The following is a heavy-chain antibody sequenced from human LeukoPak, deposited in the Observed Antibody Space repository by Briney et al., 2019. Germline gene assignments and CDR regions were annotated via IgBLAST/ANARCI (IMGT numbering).Heavy chain of an antibody. CDR1: GFTFSSYA. J-gene: IGHJ3*02. D-gene: IGHD1-14*01. CDR3: AKDRIFLPDAFDI. V-gene: IGHV3-23*01. CDR2: ISGSGGST. Sequence: GGSLRLSCAASGFTFSSYAMSWVRQAPGKGLEWVSAISGSGGSTYYADSVKGRFTISRDNSKNTLYLQMNSLKAEDTAVYYCAKDRIFLPDAFDIWGQGTMVTVSS.